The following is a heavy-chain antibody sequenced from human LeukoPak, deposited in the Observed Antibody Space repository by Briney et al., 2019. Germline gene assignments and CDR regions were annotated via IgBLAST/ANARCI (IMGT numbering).Heavy chain of an antibody. CDR2: IIPIFGTA. V-gene: IGHV1-69*06. CDR3: ASMRLGEDIVVVPAAD. J-gene: IGHJ4*02. D-gene: IGHD2-2*01. Sequence: SVKVSCKASGGTFSSYAISWVRQATGQGLEWMGGIIPIFGTANYTQKFQGRVTITADKSTSTAYMELSGLRSEDTAVYYCASMRLGEDIVVVPAADWGQGTLVTVSS. CDR1: GGTFSSYA.